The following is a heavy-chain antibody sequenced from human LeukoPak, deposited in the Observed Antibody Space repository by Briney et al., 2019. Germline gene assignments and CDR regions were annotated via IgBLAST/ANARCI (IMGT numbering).Heavy chain of an antibody. Sequence: GGSLRLSCAASGFTFSSYWMYWVRQAPGKGLVWVSRINSDGSSTSYADSVKGRFTISRDNAKNTLYPQMNSLRAEDTAVYYCARDYGYYGDDAFDNWGQGTMVTVSS. CDR1: GFTFSSYW. CDR3: ARDYGYYGDDAFDN. D-gene: IGHD4-17*01. CDR2: INSDGSST. J-gene: IGHJ3*02. V-gene: IGHV3-74*01.